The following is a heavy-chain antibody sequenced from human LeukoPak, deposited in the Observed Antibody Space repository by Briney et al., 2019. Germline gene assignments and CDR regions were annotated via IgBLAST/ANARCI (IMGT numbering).Heavy chain of an antibody. V-gene: IGHV4-30-4*01. CDR2: IYYSGST. J-gene: IGHJ1*01. CDR3: ARGGSGYYDSSGYPAEYFQH. CDR1: GGSISSGDYY. Sequence: SETLSLTCTVSGGSISSGDYYWSWIRQPPGKGLEWIGYIYYSGSTYYNPSLKSRVTISVDTSKNQFSLKLSSVTAADTAVYYCARGGSGYYDSSGYPAEYFQHWGQGTLVTVSS. D-gene: IGHD3-22*01.